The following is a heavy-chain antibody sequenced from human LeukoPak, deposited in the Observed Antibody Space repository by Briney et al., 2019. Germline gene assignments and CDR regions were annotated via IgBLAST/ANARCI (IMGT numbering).Heavy chain of an antibody. CDR3: ARQPRSDYSNYALDY. D-gene: IGHD4-11*01. J-gene: IGHJ4*02. V-gene: IGHV1-18*01. CDR2: ISASNVNI. Sequence: GASVKVSCKASGYTFSSYVISWVRQAPGQGLEWMGWISASNVNIDYAQKLQGRVTLTTDTSTSTAYMELRSLRSDDTAVYYCARQPRSDYSNYALDYWGQGTLVTVSS. CDR1: GYTFSSYV.